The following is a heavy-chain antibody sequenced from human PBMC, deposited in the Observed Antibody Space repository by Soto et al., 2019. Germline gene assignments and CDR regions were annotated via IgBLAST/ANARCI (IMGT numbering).Heavy chain of an antibody. D-gene: IGHD4-17*01. CDR3: ARVVTTVVTPSDY. CDR1: GFTFSSYA. CDR2: ISYDGSNK. J-gene: IGHJ4*02. V-gene: IGHV3-30-3*01. Sequence: QVQLVESGGGVVQPGRSLRLSCAASGFTFSSYAMHWVRQAPGKGLEWVAVISYDGSNKYYADSVKGRFTISRDNSKNTLYLQMNSLRAEDTAVYYCARVVTTVVTPSDYWGQGTLVTVSS.